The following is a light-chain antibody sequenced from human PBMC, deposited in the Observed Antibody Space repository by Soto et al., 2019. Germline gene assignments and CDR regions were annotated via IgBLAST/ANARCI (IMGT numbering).Light chain of an antibody. V-gene: IGLV1-44*01. CDR2: SDN. Sequence: QSLLTQPPSASGTPGQRVTIFCSGSSSNIGTNTVIGYQQLPGAAPKLLIYSDNQRPSGVPDRFSGSKSGTSASLAISGLQSEDEADYYCAAWDVSLVVFGGGTKVTVL. J-gene: IGLJ2*01. CDR3: AAWDVSLVV. CDR1: SSNIGTNT.